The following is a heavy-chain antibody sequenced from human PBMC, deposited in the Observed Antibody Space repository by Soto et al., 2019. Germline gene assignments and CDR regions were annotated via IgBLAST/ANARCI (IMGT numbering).Heavy chain of an antibody. CDR1: GGSISGGVHS. CDR3: ARDIMPLTNDWYLDR. D-gene: IGHD2-8*01. V-gene: IGHV4-30-4*01. CDR2: IFDSGST. Sequence: SETLSLTCTVSGGSISGGVHSWSWIRQPPGKGLEWIGHIFDSGSTYYNPSLKSRLTISVDTSKNQFSLRLSSVTAADTAVYYCARDIMPLTNDWYLDRWGRRTLVTVSS. J-gene: IGHJ2*01.